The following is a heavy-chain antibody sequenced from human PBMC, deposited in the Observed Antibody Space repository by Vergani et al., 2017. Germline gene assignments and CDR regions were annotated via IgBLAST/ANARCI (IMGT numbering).Heavy chain of an antibody. J-gene: IGHJ6*03. CDR2: IDHTGRP. Sequence: QVQLQQWGGGLLKPSETLSLTCVVHGGSFTSYHWTWIRQSPGEGLEWVGDIDHTGRPDYNPSLKSRLTISVDKSRNQFSLTLNSVTATDTAIYFCARVNTETNGHLYYYYYMDVWGQGTAVTDS. D-gene: IGHD4-11*01. CDR1: GGSFTSYH. CDR3: ARVNTETNGHLYYYYYMDV. V-gene: IGHV4-34*01.